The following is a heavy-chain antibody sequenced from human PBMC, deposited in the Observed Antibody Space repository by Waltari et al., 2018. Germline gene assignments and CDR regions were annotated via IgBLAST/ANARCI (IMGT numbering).Heavy chain of an antibody. CDR1: GFTFSSYA. Sequence: EVQLLESGGGLVQPGGSLRLSCAASGFTFSSYAMSWVRQAPGKGLEWVSVIYSGGSSTYYADSVKGRFTISRDNSKNTLYLQMNSLRAEDTAVYYCAKASDGYNLYYYYYMDVWGKGTTVTVSS. D-gene: IGHD5-12*01. CDR2: IYSGGSST. J-gene: IGHJ6*03. CDR3: AKASDGYNLYYYYYMDV. V-gene: IGHV3-23*03.